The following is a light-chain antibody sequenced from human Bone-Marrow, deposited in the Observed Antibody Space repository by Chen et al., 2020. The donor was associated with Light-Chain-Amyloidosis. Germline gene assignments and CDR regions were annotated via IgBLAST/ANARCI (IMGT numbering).Light chain of an antibody. J-gene: IGKJ1*01. CDR2: WAS. CDR1: QSIQYNSDNKHY. Sequence: DIVMTQSPDSLAVSLGERATINCKSSQSIQYNSDNKHYLAWYQQKPGQPPKLLIYWASTRESGVPDRFRGSGCETDFTLTSSSRQAEDVAGYYCQQYYSTPLTFGQGTRVEIK. V-gene: IGKV4-1*01. CDR3: QQYYSTPLT.